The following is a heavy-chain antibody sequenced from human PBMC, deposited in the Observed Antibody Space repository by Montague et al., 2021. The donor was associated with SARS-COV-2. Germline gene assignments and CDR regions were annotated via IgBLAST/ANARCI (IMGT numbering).Heavy chain of an antibody. CDR1: GGSISSHY. CDR2: FYYIGST. CDR3: ARLPPNGRWYLDL. Sequence: SETLSLTCTVSGGSISSHYWTWIRQPPGKGLEWIGYFYYIGSTNYNPSLKSRGAISVDTSKNQFSLSLRSVTAADTALYYCARLPPNGRWYLDLWGRGTLVTVSS. V-gene: IGHV4-59*11. J-gene: IGHJ2*01. D-gene: IGHD2-8*01.